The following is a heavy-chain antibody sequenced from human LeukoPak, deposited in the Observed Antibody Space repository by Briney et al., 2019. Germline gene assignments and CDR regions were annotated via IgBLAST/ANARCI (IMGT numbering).Heavy chain of an antibody. CDR2: INHSGST. CDR3: ARGLGDRGY. V-gene: IGHV4-34*01. CDR1: GGSFSGYY. D-gene: IGHD2-21*02. Sequence: SQTLSLTCAVYGGSFSGYYWSWIRQPPGKGLEWIGEINHSGSTNYNPSLKSRVTISVDTSKNQFSLKLSSVTAADTAVYYCARGLGDRGYWGQGTLVTVSS. J-gene: IGHJ4*02.